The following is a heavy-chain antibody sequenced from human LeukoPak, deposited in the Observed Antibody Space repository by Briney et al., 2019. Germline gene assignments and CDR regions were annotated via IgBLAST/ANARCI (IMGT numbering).Heavy chain of an antibody. J-gene: IGHJ4*02. CDR1: GFTFSSYS. D-gene: IGHD4-11*01. CDR3: ARDRTPATVTKDYFDY. V-gene: IGHV3-21*01. CDR2: ISSSSSYI. Sequence: GGSLRLSCAASGFTFSSYSMNWVRQAPGKGLEWVSSISSSSSYIYYADSVKGRFTISRDNAKNSLYLQMNSLRAEGTAVYYCARDRTPATVTKDYFDYWGQGTLVTVSS.